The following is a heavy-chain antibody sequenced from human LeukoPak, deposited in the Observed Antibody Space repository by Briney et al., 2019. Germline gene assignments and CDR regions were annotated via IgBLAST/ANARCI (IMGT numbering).Heavy chain of an antibody. Sequence: SGGSLRLSCAASGFTFSSYWMSWVRQAPGKGLEWVANIKQDGSEKYYVDSVKGRFTISRDNAKNSLYLQMNSLRAEDTAVYYCARTYGDYAGGYYYYMDVWGKGTTVTVSS. J-gene: IGHJ6*03. V-gene: IGHV3-7*01. D-gene: IGHD4-17*01. CDR3: ARTYGDYAGGYYYYMDV. CDR1: GFTFSSYW. CDR2: IKQDGSEK.